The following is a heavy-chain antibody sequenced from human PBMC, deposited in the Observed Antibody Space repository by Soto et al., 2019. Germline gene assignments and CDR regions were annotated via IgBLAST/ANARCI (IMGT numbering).Heavy chain of an antibody. V-gene: IGHV3-48*02. CDR1: GFSFRNYN. CDR3: ARGHLGVTMIVVPRGTYAMDV. J-gene: IGHJ6*02. Sequence: EVQLVESGGALVQPGGSLRLSCAASGFSFRNYNMNWVRQAPGKGLEGISYISSISSTIYYADSVKGRFSISRDNAKNSLCLQMTSLRDEDTAVYYCARGHLGVTMIVVPRGTYAMDVWGQGTTVTVS. D-gene: IGHD3-22*01. CDR2: ISSISSTI.